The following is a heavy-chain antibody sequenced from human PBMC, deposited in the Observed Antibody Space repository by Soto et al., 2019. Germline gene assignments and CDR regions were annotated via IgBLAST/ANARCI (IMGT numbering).Heavy chain of an antibody. CDR3: ARGASGHSYRSPTFDY. Sequence: PGGSLRLSCAASGFTFDDYAMHWVRQAPGKGLEWVSGISWKSGTIGYADSVKGRFTISRDTSKNTLYLQMNNLRAEDTAVYYCARGASGHSYRSPTFDYWGQGTLVTVSS. J-gene: IGHJ4*02. V-gene: IGHV3-9*01. CDR2: ISWKSGTI. CDR1: GFTFDDYA. D-gene: IGHD3-16*02.